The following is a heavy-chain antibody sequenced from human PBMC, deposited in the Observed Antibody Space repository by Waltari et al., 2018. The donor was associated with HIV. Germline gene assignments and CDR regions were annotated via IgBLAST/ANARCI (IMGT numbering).Heavy chain of an antibody. CDR1: GGTFSSYT. CDR3: ARAIFGVGLKYYGMDV. CDR2: NIPSLGIA. D-gene: IGHD3-3*02. V-gene: IGHV1-69*02. Sequence: QVQLVQSGAEVKKPGSSVKVSCKASGGTFSSYTISWVRQAPGQGLEWMGRNIPSLGIANYAQKFQGRVTITADKSTSTAYMELSSLRSEDTAVYYCARAIFGVGLKYYGMDVWGQGTTVTVSS. J-gene: IGHJ6*02.